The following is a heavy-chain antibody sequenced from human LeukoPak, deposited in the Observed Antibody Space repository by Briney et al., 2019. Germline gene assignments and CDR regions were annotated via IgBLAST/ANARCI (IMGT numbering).Heavy chain of an antibody. Sequence: NPGASLRLSCAASGFTLSDYYMSWIRQAPEKGLEWVSYISSSGSTIYCADSVKGRFTISRDNAKNSLYLQMNSLRAEDTAVYYCARSGGILTGYFLLSRWGQGTLVTVSS. CDR1: GFTLSDYY. CDR2: ISSSGSTI. CDR3: ARSGGILTGYFLLSR. D-gene: IGHD3-9*01. V-gene: IGHV3-11*01. J-gene: IGHJ4*02.